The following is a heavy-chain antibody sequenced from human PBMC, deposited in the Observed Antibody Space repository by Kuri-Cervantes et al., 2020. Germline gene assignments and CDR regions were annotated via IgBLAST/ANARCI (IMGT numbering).Heavy chain of an antibody. CDR2: INTGGSTV. D-gene: IGHD4-17*01. CDR3: AKDPTVSSDYYYYMDV. CDR1: GFTFSSYT. Sequence: GESLKISCAASGFTFSSYTMNWVRQAPGKGLEWISYINTGGSTVYYADSVKGRFTISRDNSKNTLYLQMNSLRAEDTAVYYCAKDPTVSSDYYYYMDVWGKGTTVTVSS. V-gene: IGHV3-48*01. J-gene: IGHJ6*03.